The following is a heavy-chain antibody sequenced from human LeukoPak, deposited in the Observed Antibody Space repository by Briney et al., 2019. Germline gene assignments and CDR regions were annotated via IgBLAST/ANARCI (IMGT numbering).Heavy chain of an antibody. Sequence: SETLSLTCAVYGGSFSGYYWSWIRQPPGKGLEWIGEINHSGSTNYNPSLKSRVTISVDTSKNQFSLKLSSVIAADTAVYYCARVPSSYDFWSGYSRRIDVAFDIWGQGTMVTVSS. CDR2: INHSGST. V-gene: IGHV4-34*01. CDR1: GGSFSGYY. CDR3: ARVPSSYDFWSGYSRRIDVAFDI. D-gene: IGHD3-3*01. J-gene: IGHJ3*02.